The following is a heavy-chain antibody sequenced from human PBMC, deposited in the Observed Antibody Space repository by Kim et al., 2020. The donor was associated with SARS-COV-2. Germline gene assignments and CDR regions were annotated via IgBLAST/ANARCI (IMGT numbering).Heavy chain of an antibody. Sequence: ASVKVSCKASGYTFTSYGISWVRQAPGQGLEWMGWISAYNGNTNYAQKLQGRVTMTTDTSTSTAYMELRSLRSDDTAVYYCARFGITMVRGVIIMAQYFDYWGQGTLVTVSS. V-gene: IGHV1-18*01. CDR2: ISAYNGNT. CDR1: GYTFTSYG. J-gene: IGHJ4*02. D-gene: IGHD3-10*01. CDR3: ARFGITMVRGVIIMAQYFDY.